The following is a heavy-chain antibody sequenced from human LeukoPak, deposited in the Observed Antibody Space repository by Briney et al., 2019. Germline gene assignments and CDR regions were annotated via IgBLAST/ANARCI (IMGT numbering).Heavy chain of an antibody. V-gene: IGHV4-59*01. CDR2: IYYSGST. CDR1: GGSLSSYY. CDR3: ARGLKFYDILTAYYTFPYFDY. Sequence: SETLSLTCTVSGGSLSSYYWTWIRQPPGKGLEWIGYIYYSGSTNYNPSLKSRVTISVDTSKNQFSLKLSSVTVADTAVYYCARGLKFYDILTAYYTFPYFDYWGQGALVTVSS. D-gene: IGHD3-9*01. J-gene: IGHJ4*02.